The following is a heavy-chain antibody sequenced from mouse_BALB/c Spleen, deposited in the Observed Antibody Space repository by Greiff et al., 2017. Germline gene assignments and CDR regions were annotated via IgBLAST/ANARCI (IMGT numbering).Heavy chain of an antibody. Sequence: EVQLVESGGGLVKPGGSLKLSCAASGFAFSSHDMSWVRQTPEKRLEWVAYISSGGGSTYYPDTVKGRFTISRDNAKNTLYLQMSSLKSEDTAMYYCASTITTATLDYWGQGTSVTVSS. J-gene: IGHJ4*01. V-gene: IGHV5-12-1*01. CDR3: ASTITTATLDY. CDR2: ISSGGGST. CDR1: GFAFSSHD. D-gene: IGHD1-2*01.